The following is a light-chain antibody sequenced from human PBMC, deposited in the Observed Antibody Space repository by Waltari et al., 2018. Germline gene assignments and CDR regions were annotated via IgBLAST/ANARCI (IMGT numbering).Light chain of an antibody. Sequence: QSVLTQSPSASGTPGQRVTISCSGSSSNIGSHYVYWYQHLPGTAPKVLIYRNNQRPSGVPDRFSGSKSGTSASLAISGLRSEDEADYYCCSYAYAARIFGGGTKLTVL. CDR3: CSYAYAARI. CDR2: RNN. CDR1: SSNIGSHY. J-gene: IGLJ2*01. V-gene: IGLV1-47*01.